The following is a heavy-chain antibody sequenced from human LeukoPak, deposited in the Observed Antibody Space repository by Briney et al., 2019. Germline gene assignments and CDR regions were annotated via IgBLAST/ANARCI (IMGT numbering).Heavy chain of an antibody. D-gene: IGHD6-19*01. Sequence: PGGSLRLSCVVSGFTFSSYNMNWVRQAPGKGLEWVSSISTSNNYIYYADSVTGRFTISRDNAKNSLYLQMNSLRAEDTAVYYCARDRAVALEMDVWGKGTTVTVSS. V-gene: IGHV3-21*01. J-gene: IGHJ6*04. CDR1: GFTFSSYN. CDR2: ISTSNNYI. CDR3: ARDRAVALEMDV.